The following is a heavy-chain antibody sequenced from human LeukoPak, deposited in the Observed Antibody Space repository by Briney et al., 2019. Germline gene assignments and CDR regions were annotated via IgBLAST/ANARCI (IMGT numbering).Heavy chain of an antibody. CDR2: ISGSGGST. CDR1: GFTFSSYA. J-gene: IGHJ3*02. Sequence: PGGSLRLSCAASGFTFSSYAMSWVRQAPGKGLEWVSAISGSGGSTYYADSVKGRFTISRDNAKNSLYLQMNSLRAEDTALYYCAKDIRGYYDNQDAFDIWGQGTMVTVSS. V-gene: IGHV3-23*01. CDR3: AKDIRGYYDNQDAFDI. D-gene: IGHD3-22*01.